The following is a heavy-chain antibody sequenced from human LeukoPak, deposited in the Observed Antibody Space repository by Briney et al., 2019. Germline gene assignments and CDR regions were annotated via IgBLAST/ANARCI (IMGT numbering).Heavy chain of an antibody. D-gene: IGHD1-26*01. CDR3: ARPAISGTYIGY. CDR2: INPSGGST. J-gene: IGHJ4*02. Sequence: GASVKVSCKASGYTFTSYYMHRVRQAPGQGLEWMGIINPSGGSTSYAQKFQGRVTMTRDTSTSTVYMELGSLRSEDTAVYYCARPAISGTYIGYWGQGTLVTVSS. CDR1: GYTFTSYY. V-gene: IGHV1-46*01.